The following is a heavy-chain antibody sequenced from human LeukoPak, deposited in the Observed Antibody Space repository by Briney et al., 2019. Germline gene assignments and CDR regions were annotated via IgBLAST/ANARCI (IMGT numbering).Heavy chain of an antibody. V-gene: IGHV3-7*01. CDR2: IKQGGSER. CDR1: KFIFVNHA. D-gene: IGHD5-24*01. CDR3: VREARESGGFDY. Sequence: GGSLRLSCEASKFIFVNHAMTWVRQAPGKGLEWVANIKQGGSERYYVDSVKGRFTISRDNAKNSLYLQMNSLRAEDTAVYYCVREARESGGFDYWGQGTLVTVSS. J-gene: IGHJ4*02.